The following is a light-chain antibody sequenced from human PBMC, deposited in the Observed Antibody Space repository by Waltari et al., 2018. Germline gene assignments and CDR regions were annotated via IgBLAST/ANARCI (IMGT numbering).Light chain of an antibody. CDR1: SSDIGAHNY. CDR2: EVV. CDR3: TSYTDSDNLV. Sequence: QSALTQPPSASGSLGQSVTLSCTGTSSDIGAHNYVSWYQHRPGNAPKLVIFEVVKRPSGVPDRCSGSKSGSTASLTVSGLQADDEADYYCTSYTDSDNLVFGGGTNLAVL. V-gene: IGLV2-8*01. J-gene: IGLJ3*02.